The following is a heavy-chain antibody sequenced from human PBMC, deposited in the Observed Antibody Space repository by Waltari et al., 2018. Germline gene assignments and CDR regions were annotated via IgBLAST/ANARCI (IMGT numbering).Heavy chain of an antibody. V-gene: IGHV3-7*04. CDR3: ASDPTLFGIRQNYFDS. CDR2: INQDGET. CDR1: GFSLSDHC. D-gene: IGHD3-3*01. Sequence: ESQLVESGGTLVRPGGSLRLSCAVSGFSLSDHCMSWVRQAPGKGLAWVASINQDGETDYVDSVKGRFTISRDTAKNSLYLLLNTLGADDSGVYFCASDPTLFGIRQNYFDSWGQGTQVTVSS. J-gene: IGHJ4*02.